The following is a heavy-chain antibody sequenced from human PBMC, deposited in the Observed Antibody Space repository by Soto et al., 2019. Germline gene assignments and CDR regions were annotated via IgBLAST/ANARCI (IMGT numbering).Heavy chain of an antibody. J-gene: IGHJ5*02. CDR3: AGEPAVDTAMVNAWGIA. D-gene: IGHD5-18*01. CDR1: GFPFRSYA. Sequence: GSLSLSCAASGFPFRSYAMHWVRQAPGKGLEWVAVISYDGSNKYYADSVKGRFTISRDNSKNTLYLQMNSLRAEDTAVYYCAGEPAVDTAMVNAWGIAWGQGSLVTVAS. CDR2: ISYDGSNK. V-gene: IGHV3-30-3*01.